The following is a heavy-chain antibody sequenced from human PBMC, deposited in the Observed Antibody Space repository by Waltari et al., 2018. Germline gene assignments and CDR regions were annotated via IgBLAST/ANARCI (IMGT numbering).Heavy chain of an antibody. CDR3: ARSGYYGDYLFDY. J-gene: IGHJ4*02. V-gene: IGHV4-59*01. CDR1: GGSISSYY. CDR2: IYYSGST. Sequence: QVQLQESGPGLVKPSETLSLTCTVSGGSISSYYWSWIRQPPGKGLEWIGYIYYSGSTNSNPSLKSRVTISVDTSTNQFSLKLSSVTAADTAVYYCARSGYYGDYLFDYWGQGTLVTVSS. D-gene: IGHD4-17*01.